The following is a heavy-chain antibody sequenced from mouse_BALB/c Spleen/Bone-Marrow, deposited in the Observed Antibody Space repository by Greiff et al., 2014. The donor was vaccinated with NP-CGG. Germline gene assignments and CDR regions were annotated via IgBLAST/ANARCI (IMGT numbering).Heavy chain of an antibody. CDR3: AAYYYGSSQFAY. Sequence: VPLPQSGAELVKPGASVKLSCTTSGFNIKDTYMHWVEQRPEQGLEWIGRIDPANGNTKYDPKFQGKATITADTSSNTAYLQLSSLTSEDTAVYYCAAYYYGSSQFAYWGQGTLVTVSA. D-gene: IGHD1-1*01. V-gene: IGHV14-3*02. J-gene: IGHJ3*01. CDR2: IDPANGNT. CDR1: GFNIKDTY.